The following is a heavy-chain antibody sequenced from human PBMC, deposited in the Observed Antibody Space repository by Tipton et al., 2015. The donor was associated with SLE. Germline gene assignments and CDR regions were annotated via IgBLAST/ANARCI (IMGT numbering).Heavy chain of an antibody. CDR3: ARGGGWLPD. D-gene: IGHD5-18*01. V-gene: IGHV4-38-2*01. CDR1: GYSISSGYS. CDR2: IDHSENT. J-gene: IGHJ4*02. Sequence: TLSLTCAVSGYSISSGYSWGWIRQPLPGKGMEWIGTIDHSENTDYNPSLKSRVTISLDTSKNQFFLKLSSVTAADTAVYYCARGGGWLPDWGQGTLVTVSS.